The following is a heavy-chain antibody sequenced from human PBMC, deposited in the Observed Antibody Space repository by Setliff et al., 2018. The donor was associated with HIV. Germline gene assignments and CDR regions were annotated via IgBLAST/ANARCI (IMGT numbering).Heavy chain of an antibody. CDR3: ARGLSFYDPGGFDY. CDR1: GGSISSSTYY. Sequence: SSETLSLTCSVSGGSISSSTYYWAWIRQPPGRGLEWIGNMFYSGSTYYNPALKSRVTISLDTSRNQFSLKLGSVTAADTAVYYCARGLSFYDPGGFDYWGQGTLVTVSS. D-gene: IGHD3-22*01. J-gene: IGHJ4*02. V-gene: IGHV4-39*01. CDR2: MFYSGST.